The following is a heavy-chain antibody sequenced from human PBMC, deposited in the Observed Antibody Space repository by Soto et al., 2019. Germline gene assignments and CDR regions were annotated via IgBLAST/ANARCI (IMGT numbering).Heavy chain of an antibody. CDR1: GGSISSGAYY. V-gene: IGHV4-30-4*01. D-gene: IGHD3-10*01. Sequence: SETLSLTCTVSGGSISSGAYYWSWIRQPPGKGLEWIGYIYYSGSTYYNPSLKSRVTISVDTSKNKFSLKLSAVTAADTAAYYCARGITMVRGEYYFDYWGQGTLVTVSS. CDR3: ARGITMVRGEYYFDY. J-gene: IGHJ4*02. CDR2: IYYSGST.